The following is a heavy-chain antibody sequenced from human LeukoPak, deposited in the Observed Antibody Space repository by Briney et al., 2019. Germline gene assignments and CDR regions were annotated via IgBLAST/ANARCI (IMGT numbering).Heavy chain of an antibody. CDR1: GYTFTGYY. V-gene: IGHV1-2*02. J-gene: IGHJ4*02. CDR3: ARVLVGNGDYVFDY. D-gene: IGHD4-17*01. CDR2: INPNSGGT. Sequence: GASVKVSCKTSGYTFTGYYMHWVRQAPGQGLEWMGWINPNSGGTNYAQKFQGRVTMTRDTSISTAYMELSRLRSDDTAVYYCARVLVGNGDYVFDYWGQGTLVTVSS.